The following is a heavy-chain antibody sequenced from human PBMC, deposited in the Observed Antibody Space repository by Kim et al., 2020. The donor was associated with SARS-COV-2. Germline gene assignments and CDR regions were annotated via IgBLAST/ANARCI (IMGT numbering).Heavy chain of an antibody. CDR2: ISYDGNNK. CDR1: GFPFSSYP. D-gene: IGHD5-12*01. V-gene: IGHV3-30*04. CDR3: ARGGYYGYDSADY. J-gene: IGHJ4*02. Sequence: GGSLRLSCAASGFPFSSYPIHWVRQAPGKGLEWVALISYDGNNKYYADSVKGRFTISRDNSKNTLYLQMSSLRTEDMAVYYCARGGYYGYDSADYWGQGALVTVSS.